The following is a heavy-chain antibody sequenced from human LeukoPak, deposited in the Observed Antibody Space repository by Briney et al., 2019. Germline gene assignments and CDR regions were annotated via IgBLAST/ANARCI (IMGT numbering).Heavy chain of an antibody. CDR1: PYTFNTYG. CDR2: ISGFNENT. Sequence: GASVRVSCKAPPYTFNTYGVSWVRQAPGQGLQWMAWISGFNENTNFAKSFQGRVIMTLDRSTSTAYMELTNLTSDDTAVYYCARFVVQGFSYFDSWGQGTLVTVSS. J-gene: IGHJ4*02. D-gene: IGHD3-10*01. V-gene: IGHV1-18*01. CDR3: ARFVVQGFSYFDS.